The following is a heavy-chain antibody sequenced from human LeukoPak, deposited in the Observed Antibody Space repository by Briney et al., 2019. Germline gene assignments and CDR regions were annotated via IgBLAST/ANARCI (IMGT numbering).Heavy chain of an antibody. CDR1: GYAWTGYY. CDR3: ARGYDCVWGASEFDY. D-gene: IGHD3-16*01. CDR2: MNPNSGGT. V-gene: IGHV1-2*04. J-gene: IGHJ4*02. Sequence: ASVKVSCKASGYAWTGYYMHWVRQRPGQGLEWMWWMNPNSGGTNYAQKFQSWVTMTTVTSISTAYMELSRTRSDATAVYYSARGYDCVWGASEFDYWGQGTLVTVSS.